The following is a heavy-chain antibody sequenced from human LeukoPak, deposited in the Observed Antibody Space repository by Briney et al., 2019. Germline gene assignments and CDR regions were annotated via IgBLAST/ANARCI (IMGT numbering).Heavy chain of an antibody. CDR3: AREATGLYYFDY. D-gene: IGHD1-14*01. Sequence: PSETPSLTCAVYGVSFSGYYWSWIRQPPGKGLEWIGEINHSGSTNYNPSLKSRVTISVDTSKNQFSLKLSSVTAADTAVYYCAREATGLYYFDYWGQGTLVTVSS. CDR2: INHSGST. V-gene: IGHV4-34*01. J-gene: IGHJ4*02. CDR1: GVSFSGYY.